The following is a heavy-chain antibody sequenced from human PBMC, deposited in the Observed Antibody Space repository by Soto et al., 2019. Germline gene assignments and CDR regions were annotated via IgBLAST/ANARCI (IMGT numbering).Heavy chain of an antibody. J-gene: IGHJ4*02. Sequence: SETLSLTCTVSGGSISSYYWSWIRQPPGKGLEWIGYIYYSGSTNYNPSLKSRVTISVDTSKNQFSLKLSSVTAADTAVYYCVRGSYAPLPRDWGQGTQVTVSS. CDR2: IYYSGST. D-gene: IGHD3-16*01. CDR3: VRGSYAPLPRD. V-gene: IGHV4-59*08. CDR1: GGSISSYY.